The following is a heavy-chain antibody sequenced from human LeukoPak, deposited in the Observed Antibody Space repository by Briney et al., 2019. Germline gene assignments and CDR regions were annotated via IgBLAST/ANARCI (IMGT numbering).Heavy chain of an antibody. CDR2: IYYSGST. D-gene: IGHD3-16*01. CDR3: ARRSAYTFTGEQTITFDY. V-gene: IGHV4-39*01. CDR1: SGSISSSSYY. J-gene: IGHJ4*02. Sequence: PSETLSLTCTVSSGSISSSSYYWGWIRQPPGKGLEWIGSIYYSGSTYYNPSLKSRVTISVDTSKNQFSLKLSSVTAADTAVCYCARRSAYTFTGEQTITFDYWGQGTLVTVSS.